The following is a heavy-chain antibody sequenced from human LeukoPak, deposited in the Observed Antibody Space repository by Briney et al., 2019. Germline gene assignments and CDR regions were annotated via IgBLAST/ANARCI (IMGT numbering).Heavy chain of an antibody. D-gene: IGHD3-10*01. CDR2: IKQDGSEK. J-gene: IGHJ4*02. CDR3: ARGALLWFGELSGYYDY. Sequence: PGGSLRLSCAASGFTLSSYLKSWVRQAPGKGLEWVANIKQDGSEKYNVDSVKGRFTISRDNAKNSLYLQMNSLRAEDTAVYYCARGALLWFGELSGYYDYWGQGTLVTVSS. V-gene: IGHV3-7*04. CDR1: GFTLSSYL.